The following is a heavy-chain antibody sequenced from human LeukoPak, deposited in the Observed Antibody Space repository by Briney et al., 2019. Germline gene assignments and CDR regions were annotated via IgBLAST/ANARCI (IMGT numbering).Heavy chain of an antibody. J-gene: IGHJ5*02. D-gene: IGHD3-10*01. V-gene: IGHV1-69*05. CDR2: IIPMHAPA. Sequence: SVKVSFKASGGTFNKYAITWVRQAPGQGLEWMGGIIPMHAPARYAQNFQGRATITTDESTSTAYMELSSLKSEDTALYYCARGAHSGSFSSWFHPWGQGTLVTVSS. CDR1: GGTFNKYA. CDR3: ARGAHSGSFSSWFHP.